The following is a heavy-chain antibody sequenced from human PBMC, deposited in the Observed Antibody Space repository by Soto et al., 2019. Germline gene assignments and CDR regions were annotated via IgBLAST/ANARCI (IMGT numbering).Heavy chain of an antibody. CDR1: GGTFTSYA. CDR2: IIPSFGTA. CDR3: TRGGRYMPPIYYFDY. D-gene: IGHD1-26*01. J-gene: IGHJ4*02. V-gene: IGHV1-69*01. Sequence: QVQLVQSGAEVKKPGSSVQVSCKASGGTFTSYAISWVRQAPGQGLEWMGGIIPSFGTANYAQKFQGRVTITADESTSTGYMELGSLRSEDTAVYYCTRGGRYMPPIYYFDYWGEGTLVTVS.